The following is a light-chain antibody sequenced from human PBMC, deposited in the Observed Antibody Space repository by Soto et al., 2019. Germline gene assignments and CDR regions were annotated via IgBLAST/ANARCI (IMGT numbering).Light chain of an antibody. CDR1: SSDVGGYNY. CDR2: DVS. V-gene: IGLV2-14*01. J-gene: IGLJ2*01. Sequence: QSALTQPASVSGSPGQSITISCTGTSSDVGGYNYVSWYHPHPGKAPNLLMYDVSNRPSEVSNRFSGSKSGNTASLTISGHQAEDEADYYCSSYTGSSTVVFGGGTTLTAL. CDR3: SSYTGSSTVV.